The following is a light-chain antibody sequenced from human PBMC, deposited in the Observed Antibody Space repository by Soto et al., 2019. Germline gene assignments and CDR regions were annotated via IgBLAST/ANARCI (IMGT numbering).Light chain of an antibody. CDR1: SSNIGNNY. V-gene: IGLV1-51*01. CDR2: DNY. CDR3: GTWDSSLRVGV. J-gene: IGLJ2*01. Sequence: QLVLTQPPSVSAAPGQGVTISCSGSSSNIGNNYVSWYQQLPGTAPKLIIYDNYKRPSGIPDRFSGSKSGTSATLGITGLQTGDEADYYCGTWDSSLRVGVFGGGTKLTVL.